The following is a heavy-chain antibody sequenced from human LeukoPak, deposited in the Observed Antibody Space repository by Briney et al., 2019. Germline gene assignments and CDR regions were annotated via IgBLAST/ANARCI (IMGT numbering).Heavy chain of an antibody. CDR3: ARDRAATQDWVEFDP. V-gene: IGHV3-66*03. CDR1: GFSVTNYY. D-gene: IGHD2-15*01. J-gene: IGHJ5*02. Sequence: GGSLRLSYAVSGFSVTNYYMSWVRQAPGKGLEWVSLIRGSGETFYADSVKGRFIISRDDSKNTVYLQMNSLRVEDTAVYFCARDRAATQDWVEFDPWGQGTLVTVSS. CDR2: IRGSGET.